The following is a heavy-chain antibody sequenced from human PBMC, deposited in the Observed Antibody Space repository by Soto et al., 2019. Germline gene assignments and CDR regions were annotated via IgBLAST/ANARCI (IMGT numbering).Heavy chain of an antibody. Sequence: GGSLRLSCAASGFTFSSYAMHWVRQAPGKGLEWVAVISYDGSNKYYADSVKGRFIISRDNSKNTLYLQMNSLRAEDTAVYYCARDLSDCSGWYWYFDHWGRGTLVTVSS. D-gene: IGHD6-19*01. V-gene: IGHV3-30-3*01. CDR2: ISYDGSNK. CDR1: GFTFSSYA. J-gene: IGHJ2*01. CDR3: ARDLSDCSGWYWYFDH.